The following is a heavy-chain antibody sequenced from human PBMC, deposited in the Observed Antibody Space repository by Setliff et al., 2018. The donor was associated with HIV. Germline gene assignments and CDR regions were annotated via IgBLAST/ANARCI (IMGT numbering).Heavy chain of an antibody. CDR2: ISPNRGAT. CDR3: ARTHYYDSSGYLDY. V-gene: IGHV1-2*02. CDR1: GYTFSDYY. D-gene: IGHD3-22*01. J-gene: IGHJ4*02. Sequence: GASVKVSCKASGYTFSDYYIHWVRQAPGQGLEWMGWISPNRGATNFAQKFLGRVTMTRDTSISTAYLELSSLTSDDTAVFFCARTHYYDSSGYLDYWGQGTLVTVSS.